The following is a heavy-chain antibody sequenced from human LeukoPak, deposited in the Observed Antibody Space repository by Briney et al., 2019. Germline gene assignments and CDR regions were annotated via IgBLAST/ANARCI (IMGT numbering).Heavy chain of an antibody. Sequence: GGSLRLSCAASVFTVSSNYMSWVRQAPGKGLEWVSVIYSGGSTYYADSVKGRFTISRDNSKNTLYLQMNSLRAEDTAVYYCARTTRQLDDDYWGQGTLVTVSS. J-gene: IGHJ4*02. CDR2: IYSGGST. CDR3: ARTTRQLDDDY. CDR1: VFTVSSNY. V-gene: IGHV3-66*01. D-gene: IGHD6-13*01.